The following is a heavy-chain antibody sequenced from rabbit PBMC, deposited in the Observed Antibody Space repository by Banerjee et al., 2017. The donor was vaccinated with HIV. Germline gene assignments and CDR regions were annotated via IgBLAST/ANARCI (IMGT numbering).Heavy chain of an antibody. CDR1: GFDFSSTCY. Sequence: QEQLEESGGGLVQPEGSLTLTCTASGFDFSSTCYMCWVRQAPGKGLEWIACIWTGDDNAYYASWAKGRFTISQASSTTVTLQMTSLTAADTATYFCARADASVLGTDWDYFNLWGPGTLVTVS. V-gene: IGHV1S45*01. D-gene: IGHD6-1*01. J-gene: IGHJ4*01. CDR3: ARADASVLGTDWDYFNL. CDR2: IWTGDDNA.